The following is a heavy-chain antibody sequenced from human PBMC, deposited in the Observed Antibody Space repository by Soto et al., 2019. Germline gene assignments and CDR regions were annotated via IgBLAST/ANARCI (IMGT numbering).Heavy chain of an antibody. V-gene: IGHV5-10-1*01. D-gene: IGHD1-7*01. CDR2: IHPSDSYT. CDR3: ASLITGTTYDWIDP. CDR1: GYNFTTYW. J-gene: IGHJ5*02. Sequence: PGESLKISCKGSGYNFTTYWISWVRQMPGKGLEWMGRIHPSDSYTNYSPSFQGHVTISADKSSSTAYLQWSSLKASDTAMYYCASLITGTTYDWIDPWGQGTLVTVSS.